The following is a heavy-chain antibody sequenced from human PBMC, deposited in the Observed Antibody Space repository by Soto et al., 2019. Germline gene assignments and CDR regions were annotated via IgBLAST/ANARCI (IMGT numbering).Heavy chain of an antibody. CDR3: AHRRSNSWYFDY. CDR2: IYWDDDK. D-gene: IGHD6-13*01. J-gene: IGHJ4*02. CDR1: GFSLSTSGVG. V-gene: IGHV2-5*02. Sequence: QITLKESGPTLVKPTQTLTLTCTFSGFSLSTSGVGVGWIRQLPGEALEWLALIYWDDDKRYSPSLKTRLTITKDTSKNQVVLTMTNMDPVDTATYYCAHRRSNSWYFDYWGQGTLVTVSS.